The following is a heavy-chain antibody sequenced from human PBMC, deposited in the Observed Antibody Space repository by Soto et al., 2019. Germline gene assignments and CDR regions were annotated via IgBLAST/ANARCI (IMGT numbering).Heavy chain of an antibody. CDR2: INTDGSVA. V-gene: IGHV3-74*03. CDR1: GLTFRSYW. J-gene: IGHJ4*02. CDR3: VRDMQLWRLDS. Sequence: DVQLVESGGGLVQPGESLRLSCAASGLTFRSYWMHWVRQAPGKGLVWVSRINTDGSVAMYVDSVKGRFTISRDNAKNAPLLHMNSLSAEDTAVYYCVRDMQLWRLDSGGQGTLVTVSS. D-gene: IGHD2-21*01.